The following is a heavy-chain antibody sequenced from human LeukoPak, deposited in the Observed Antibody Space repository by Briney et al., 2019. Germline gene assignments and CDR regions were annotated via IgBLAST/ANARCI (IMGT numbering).Heavy chain of an antibody. V-gene: IGHV1-46*01. CDR3: ARDLSAGDAFGWFDP. Sequence: GASVKVSCKASGYTFTSYYMHWVRQAPGQELEWMGIINPSGGSTSYAQKFQGRVTMTRDMSTSAVYMELSSLRSEDTAVYYCARDLSAGDAFGWFDPWGQGTLVTVSS. CDR1: GYTFTSYY. D-gene: IGHD3-16*01. J-gene: IGHJ5*02. CDR2: INPSGGST.